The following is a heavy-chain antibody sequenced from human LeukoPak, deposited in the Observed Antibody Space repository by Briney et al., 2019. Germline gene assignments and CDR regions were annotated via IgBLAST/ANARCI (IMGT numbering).Heavy chain of an antibody. CDR1: GFTFSSYA. CDR3: AKPLNYDFWSGYYDY. V-gene: IGHV3-23*01. D-gene: IGHD3-3*01. Sequence: PGGSLRLSCAASGFTFSSYAMSWVRQAPGKGLEWVSAISGSGGSTYYADSVKGRFTISRDNSKNTLYLQMNSLRAEDTAVHYCAKPLNYDFWSGYYDYWGQGTLVTVSS. J-gene: IGHJ4*02. CDR2: ISGSGGST.